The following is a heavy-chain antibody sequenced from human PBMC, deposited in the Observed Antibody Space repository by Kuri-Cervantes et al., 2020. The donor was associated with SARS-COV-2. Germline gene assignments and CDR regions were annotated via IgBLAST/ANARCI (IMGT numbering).Heavy chain of an antibody. CDR3: ARARGFGTETNWFDP. CDR2: INPSGGST. D-gene: IGHD3-10*01. J-gene: IGHJ5*02. V-gene: IGHV1-46*01. Sequence: ASVKVSCKASGYTFTSYYMHWVRQAPGQGLEWMGIINPSGGSTSYEQKFQGRVTMTRDTSTSTVYTELSSLRSKDTAVYYCARARGFGTETNWFDPWGQGTLVTVSS. CDR1: GYTFTSYY.